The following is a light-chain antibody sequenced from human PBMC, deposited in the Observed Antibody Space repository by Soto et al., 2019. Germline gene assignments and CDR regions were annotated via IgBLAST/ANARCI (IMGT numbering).Light chain of an antibody. V-gene: IGKV3-15*01. Sequence: EIVMTQSPATLSVSPGERATLSCRASQTVSSNLAWYQQKPGQAPRLPIYGAIMRATGIPARFSGSGSRTELTLTLSSLQSEDFAVYYCQQYSIWPPSFTFGQGTKLDIK. J-gene: IGKJ2*01. CDR3: QQYSIWPPSFT. CDR2: GAI. CDR1: QTVSSN.